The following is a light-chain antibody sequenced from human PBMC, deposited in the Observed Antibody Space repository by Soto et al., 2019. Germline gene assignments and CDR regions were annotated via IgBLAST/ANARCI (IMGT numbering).Light chain of an antibody. V-gene: IGKV3-15*01. Sequence: EIVMTQSPATLSVSPGERATLSCRASQSVSSNLAWYQQKPGQAPRLLIYSASTRASGIPDRFSGSGSGTEFTLTISSLQSEDFAVYYCQQYGNLPLTFGGGTKVDI. CDR1: QSVSSN. CDR3: QQYGNLPLT. CDR2: SAS. J-gene: IGKJ4*01.